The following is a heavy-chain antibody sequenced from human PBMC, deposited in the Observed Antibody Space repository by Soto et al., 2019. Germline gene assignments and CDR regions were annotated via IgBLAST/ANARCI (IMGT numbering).Heavy chain of an antibody. D-gene: IGHD2-2*03. Sequence: ASVKVSCKASGGTFSSYAISWVRQAPGQGLEWMGGIIPIFGTANYAQKFQGRVTITADESTGTAHMELSSLRSEDTAVYYCARALDIVVVPAANEPNNWFDPWGQGTLVTVSS. CDR3: ARALDIVVVPAANEPNNWFDP. CDR1: GGTFSSYA. J-gene: IGHJ5*02. CDR2: IIPIFGTA. V-gene: IGHV1-69*13.